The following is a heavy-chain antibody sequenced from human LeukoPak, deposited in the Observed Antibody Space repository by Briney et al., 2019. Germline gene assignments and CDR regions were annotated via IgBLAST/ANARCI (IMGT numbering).Heavy chain of an antibody. J-gene: IGHJ4*02. V-gene: IGHV3-23*01. CDR2: ISGSGGST. Sequence: GGSLRLSCAASGFTFSSYAMSWVRQAPGKGLEWVSAISGSGGSTYYADFVKGRFTISRDNSKNTLYLQMNSLRAEDTAVYYCAKTTTYMITFGGVIEKYYFDYWGQGTLVTVSS. D-gene: IGHD3-16*02. CDR3: AKTTTYMITFGGVIEKYYFDY. CDR1: GFTFSSYA.